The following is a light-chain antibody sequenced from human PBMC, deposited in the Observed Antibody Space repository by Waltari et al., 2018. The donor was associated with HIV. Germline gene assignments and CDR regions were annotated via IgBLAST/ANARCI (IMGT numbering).Light chain of an antibody. CDR3: MQGLQTPWS. CDR2: LGS. J-gene: IGKJ2*03. CDR1: QSIMHSDGYNY. V-gene: IGKV2-28*01. Sequence: DIVMTQSQLSLTVTPGEPASMSCRSSQSIMHSDGYNYLDWYLQKPGQSPQLLNYLGSNRASGVPDRFSGSGSGTDFTLKISRVEAEDVGVYHCMQGLQTPWSFGQGTKLEIK.